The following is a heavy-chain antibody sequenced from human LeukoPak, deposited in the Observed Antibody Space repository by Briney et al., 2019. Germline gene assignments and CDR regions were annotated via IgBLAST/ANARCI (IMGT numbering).Heavy chain of an antibody. D-gene: IGHD3-10*01. CDR3: ARRPTPYYYGSGRGLYYMDV. CDR1: GYTFTSYG. J-gene: IGHJ6*03. V-gene: IGHV1-18*01. CDR2: ISAYNGNT. Sequence: ASVKVSCKASGYTFTSYGISWVRQAPGQGLEWMGWISAYNGNTNYAQKLQGRVTMTTDTSTSTAYMELRSLRSDDTAVYYCARRPTPYYYGSGRGLYYMDVWGKGTTVTVSS.